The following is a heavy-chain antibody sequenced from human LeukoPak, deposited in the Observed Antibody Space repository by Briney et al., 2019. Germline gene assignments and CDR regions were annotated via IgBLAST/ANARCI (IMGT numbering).Heavy chain of an antibody. CDR1: GGSISSYY. Sequence: PSETLSLTCTVSGGSISSYYWSWIRQPAGKGLEWIGRICTSGSTNYNPSLKSRVTMSVDTSKNQFSLKLSSVTAADTAVYYCASVVVAATQDYYYYYMDVWGKGTTVTVSS. CDR2: ICTSGST. CDR3: ASVVVAATQDYYYYYMDV. V-gene: IGHV4-4*07. D-gene: IGHD2-15*01. J-gene: IGHJ6*03.